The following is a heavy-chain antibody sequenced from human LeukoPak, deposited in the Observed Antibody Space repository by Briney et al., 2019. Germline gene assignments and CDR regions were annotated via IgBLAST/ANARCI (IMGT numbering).Heavy chain of an antibody. D-gene: IGHD2-15*01. V-gene: IGHV3-21*04. J-gene: IGHJ4*02. CDR1: GFTFSSYT. CDR3: AKPLTGGGSWPPFDS. CDR2: ISSSNGYI. Sequence: GGSLRLSCEASGFTFSSYTLTWVRQAPGKGLEWVSSISSSNGYIYYADSVMGRFTISRDNAKSSLFLQMNSLRDEDTAVYYCAKPLTGGGSWPPFDSWGQGTLVTVSS.